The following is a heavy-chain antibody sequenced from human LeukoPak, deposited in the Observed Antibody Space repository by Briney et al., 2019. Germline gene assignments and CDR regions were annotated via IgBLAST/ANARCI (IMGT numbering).Heavy chain of an antibody. CDR3: ATANYYYDSSGYYNNWFDP. CDR2: IYHSGST. J-gene: IGHJ5*02. Sequence: SETLSLTCTVSGGSISSYYWSWIRQPPGKGLEWIGEIYHSGSTNYNPSLKSRVTISVDKSKNQFSLKLSSVTAADTAVYYCATANYYYDSSGYYNNWFDPWGQGTLVTVSS. V-gene: IGHV4-59*12. D-gene: IGHD3-22*01. CDR1: GGSISSYY.